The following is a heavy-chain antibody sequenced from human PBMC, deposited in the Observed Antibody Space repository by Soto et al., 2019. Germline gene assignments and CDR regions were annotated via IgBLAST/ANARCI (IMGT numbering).Heavy chain of an antibody. CDR1: GGSVSNNNW. V-gene: IGHV4-4*02. CDR2: IHHSGGT. Sequence: QVQLQESGPGLVKPSGTLSLSCAVSGGSVSNNNWWSWVRQSPGNGLEWIGEIHHSGGTSYNPSLERRATLSVDKSKNELSLRLNYVTAADTAVYYCTTNSAYALDYWGLGILVTVSS. D-gene: IGHD5-12*01. J-gene: IGHJ4*02. CDR3: TTNSAYALDY.